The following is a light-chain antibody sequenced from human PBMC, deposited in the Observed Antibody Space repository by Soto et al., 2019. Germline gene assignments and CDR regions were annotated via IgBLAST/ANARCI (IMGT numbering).Light chain of an antibody. CDR2: EVS. J-gene: IGLJ1*01. CDR1: SSDVGAYDF. Sequence: QSALTQPASVSGSPGQSITISCTGTSSDVGAYDFVSWYQQHPDKAPKPMIYEVSNRPSGVSNRFSGSKSVNTATLTISGLQAEDEADYYCSADTSSSSRVLGTGTKV. CDR3: SADTSSSSRV. V-gene: IGLV2-14*03.